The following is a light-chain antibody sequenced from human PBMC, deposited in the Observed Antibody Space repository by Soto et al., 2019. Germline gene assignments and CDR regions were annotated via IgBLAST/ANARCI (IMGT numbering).Light chain of an antibody. Sequence: EVVMTQSPATLSVSXXEXXXXSXRASQSVGRNLAWYQQRPGQAPRLLIYGASTRAAGIPDRFSGSGSGTDFTLTITRLEPEDSAVYFCQQYTGPPTTFGQGTRLEIK. J-gene: IGKJ5*01. CDR1: QSVGRN. CDR3: QQYTGPPTT. V-gene: IGKV3D-15*01. CDR2: GAS.